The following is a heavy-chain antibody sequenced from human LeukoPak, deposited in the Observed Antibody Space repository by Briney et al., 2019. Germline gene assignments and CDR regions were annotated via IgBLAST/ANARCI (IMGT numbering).Heavy chain of an antibody. D-gene: IGHD6-6*01. Sequence: GGSLRLSCAASGFTFSSYGMHWVRQAPGKGLEWVAVISYDGSNKYYADSVKGRFTISRDNSKNTLYLQMNSLRAEDTAVYYCAKEKNRIAAFDYWGQGNLVTVSS. CDR3: AKEKNRIAAFDY. CDR2: ISYDGSNK. J-gene: IGHJ4*02. V-gene: IGHV3-30*18. CDR1: GFTFSSYG.